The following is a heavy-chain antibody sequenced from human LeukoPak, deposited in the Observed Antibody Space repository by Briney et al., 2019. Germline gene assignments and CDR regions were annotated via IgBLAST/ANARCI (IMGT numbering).Heavy chain of an antibody. CDR3: ASVRPQGDAFDI. CDR1: RFTFTRHW. D-gene: IGHD6-6*01. Sequence: GGSLRLSCAASRFTFTRHWKNLVRQAPGKGLMWVEGLNNDGTITSYADSVKGLFNISRDNAKNTVYLQMNSLRVEDAAMYFCASVRPQGDAFDIWGQGTRVTVSS. V-gene: IGHV3-74*01. CDR2: LNNDGTIT. J-gene: IGHJ3*02.